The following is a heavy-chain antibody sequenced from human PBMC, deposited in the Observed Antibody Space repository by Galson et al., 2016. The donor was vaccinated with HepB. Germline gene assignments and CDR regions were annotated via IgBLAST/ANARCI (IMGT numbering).Heavy chain of an antibody. Sequence: SVKVSCKAPGGIFNSYAFIWVRQAPGQGLERMGGIIPVFRSPHYAQKFQDRVTITAGESTRTVYMELSSLRSDDTATYYCARGVDNYGSFDDWGQGTLVSVSS. V-gene: IGHV1-69*13. CDR3: ARGVDNYGSFDD. D-gene: IGHD3-16*01. J-gene: IGHJ4*02. CDR1: GGIFNSYA. CDR2: IIPVFRSP.